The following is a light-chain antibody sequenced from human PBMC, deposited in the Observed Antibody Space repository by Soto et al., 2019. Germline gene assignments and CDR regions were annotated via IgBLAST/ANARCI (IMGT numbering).Light chain of an antibody. CDR1: NNDVGGYKL. CDR2: EGS. J-gene: IGLJ2*01. CDR3: WSYAGNTLFV. Sequence: QCVLTQPASVAGSPGPAITISCTGTNNDVGGYKLVSWYQQHPGKVPKVVIYEGSKRPSGVSNRFSGSKSVNTASLTISWLQAEDEAYYYCWSYAGNTLFVFGGGTQLTVL. V-gene: IGLV2-23*03.